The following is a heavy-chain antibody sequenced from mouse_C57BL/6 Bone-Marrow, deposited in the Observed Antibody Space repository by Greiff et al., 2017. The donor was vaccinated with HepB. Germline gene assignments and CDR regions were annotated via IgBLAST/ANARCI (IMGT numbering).Heavy chain of an antibody. J-gene: IGHJ4*01. Sequence: EVKLQESGGGLVKPGGSLKLSCAASGFTFSSYAMSWVRQTPEKRLEWVATISDGGSYTYYPDNVKGRFTISRDNAKNNLYLQMSHLKSEDTAMYYCARDRWAMDYWGQGTSVTVSS. CDR3: ARDRWAMDY. V-gene: IGHV5-4*01. CDR2: ISDGGSYT. D-gene: IGHD2-3*01. CDR1: GFTFSSYA.